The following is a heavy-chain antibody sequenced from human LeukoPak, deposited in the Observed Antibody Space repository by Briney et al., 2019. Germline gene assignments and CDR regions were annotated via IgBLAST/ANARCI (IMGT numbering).Heavy chain of an antibody. J-gene: IGHJ4*02. CDR2: ISGSGGST. Sequence: GGSLRLSCAASGFSFSHYAMSWLRQAPGKGREWVSAISGSGGSTYYADSVKGRFTISRDNSKNTLYLQMNSLSAEDTAVYYCAKDPLLYCSSASCYVDYWGQGTLVTVSS. CDR3: AKDPLLYCSSASCYVDY. CDR1: GFSFSHYA. D-gene: IGHD2-2*01. V-gene: IGHV3-23*01.